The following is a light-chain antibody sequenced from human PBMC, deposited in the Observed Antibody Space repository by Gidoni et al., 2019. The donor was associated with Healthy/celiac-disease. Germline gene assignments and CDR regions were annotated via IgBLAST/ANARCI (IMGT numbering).Light chain of an antibody. V-gene: IGKV2-28*01. CDR1: QSLLHSNGYNY. CDR3: MQALQSGAIT. CDR2: LGS. J-gene: IGKJ3*01. Sequence: DIVMTQSPLSLPVTPGEPASISCRSSQSLLHSNGYNYLDWYLQKPGQSPQLLIYLGSNRASGVPDRFSGSGSGTDFTLKISRVEAEDVGVYYCMQALQSGAITFXPXTKVDIK.